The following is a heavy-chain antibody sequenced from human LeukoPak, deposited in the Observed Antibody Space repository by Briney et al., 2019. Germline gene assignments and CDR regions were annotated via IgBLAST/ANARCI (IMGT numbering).Heavy chain of an antibody. J-gene: IGHJ4*02. CDR3: ARQAHYFDY. CDR2: IYYSGST. CDR1: GGSISSSSYY. V-gene: IGHV4-39*01. Sequence: SETLSLTCTVSGGSISSSSYYWGWIRQPPGKGPEWIGSIYYSGSTYYNPSLKSRVTISVDTSKNQFSLKLSSVTAADTAVYYCARQAHYFDYWGQGTLVTVSS.